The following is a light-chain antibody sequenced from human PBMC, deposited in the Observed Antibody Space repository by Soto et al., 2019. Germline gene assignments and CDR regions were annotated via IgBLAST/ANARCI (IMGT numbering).Light chain of an antibody. CDR1: QSVHSS. Sequence: EIVLTQSPATLSLSPGERATLSCRASQSVHSSLAWYRLKPGQAPRLLIYDASNIATGIPATFSVSGSGTDFTLTISSLEPEDVAVYYCQQRNNWPVTFGGGTRVEIK. CDR2: DAS. J-gene: IGKJ4*01. CDR3: QQRNNWPVT. V-gene: IGKV3-11*01.